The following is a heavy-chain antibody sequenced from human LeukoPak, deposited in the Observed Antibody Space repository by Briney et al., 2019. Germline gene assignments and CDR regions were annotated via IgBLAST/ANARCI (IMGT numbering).Heavy chain of an antibody. D-gene: IGHD1-26*01. V-gene: IGHV3-7*01. CDR1: GFTFNDYW. J-gene: IGHJ4*02. Sequence: GSLRLSCAASGFTFNDYWMTWVRQVPGRGLEWVANINKDGSDKYYVDSVKGRFTISRDYAKKSLYLEMNSLTVEDTAMYYCAKVGAWELQRVFEYWGQGALVTVSS. CDR3: AKVGAWELQRVFEY. CDR2: INKDGSDK.